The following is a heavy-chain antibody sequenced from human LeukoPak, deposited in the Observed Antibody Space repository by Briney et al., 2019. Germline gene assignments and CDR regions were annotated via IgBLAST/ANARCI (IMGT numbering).Heavy chain of an antibody. CDR1: GFTFSSYT. D-gene: IGHD3-3*01. J-gene: IGHJ6*03. CDR3: AKAYTIFGEVIFQYHYMDV. Sequence: GGSLRLSCAASGFTFSSYTMHWVRQAPGKGLEWVAVISDDGSNKYYADSVKGRFTISRDNSKNTLYLQMNSLRVEDTAVYYCAKAYTIFGEVIFQYHYMDVWGKGTTVTVSS. CDR2: ISDDGSNK. V-gene: IGHV3-30*04.